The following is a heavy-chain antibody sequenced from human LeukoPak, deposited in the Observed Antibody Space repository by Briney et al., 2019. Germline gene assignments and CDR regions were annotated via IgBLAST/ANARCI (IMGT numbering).Heavy chain of an antibody. D-gene: IGHD1-26*01. J-gene: IGHJ4*02. V-gene: IGHV3-11*04. CDR3: TRDEVGATTEFDS. CDR1: GFTFSDYY. CDR2: ISSSGSTI. Sequence: VGSLRLSCAASGFTFSDYYMSWIRQAPGKGLEWVSYISSSGSTIYYADSVKGRFSISRDNAMNSLYLQMNSLRAEDTAVYYCTRDEVGATTEFDSWGQGTLVTVS.